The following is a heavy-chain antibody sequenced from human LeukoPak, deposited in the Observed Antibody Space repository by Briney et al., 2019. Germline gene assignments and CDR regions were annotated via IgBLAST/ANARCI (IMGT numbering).Heavy chain of an antibody. CDR2: ISSSSSYI. J-gene: IGHJ4*02. CDR3: ARIRAKDYYHSSGYYPIFDY. V-gene: IGHV3-21*01. CDR1: GFTFSSYS. D-gene: IGHD3-22*01. Sequence: PGGSLRLSCAASGFTFSSYSMNWVRQAPGKGLEWVSSISSSSSYIYYADSVKGRFTISRDNAKNSLYLQMNRLRAEDTAVYYCARIRAKDYYHSSGYYPIFDYWGQGTLVTVSS.